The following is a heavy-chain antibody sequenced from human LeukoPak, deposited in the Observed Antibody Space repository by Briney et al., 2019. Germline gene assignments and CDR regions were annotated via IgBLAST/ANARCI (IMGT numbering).Heavy chain of an antibody. V-gene: IGHV3-21*01. J-gene: IGHJ4*02. CDR2: IISRESYV. CDR1: GLPFSSYT. D-gene: IGHD1-26*01. CDR3: ARGAHSGSCQSDHPLDY. Sequence: GGSLSLSCAVSGLPFSSYTMHWVRQTPEKGLEWVSSIISRESYVYYADSVKGQFPIYRDSVRTSLYVQMNSLRAEDTAVYYCARGAHSGSCQSDHPLDYWGQGTLVTVSS.